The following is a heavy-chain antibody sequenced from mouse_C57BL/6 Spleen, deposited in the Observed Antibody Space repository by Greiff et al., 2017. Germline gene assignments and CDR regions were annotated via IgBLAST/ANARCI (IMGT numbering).Heavy chain of an antibody. D-gene: IGHD2-4*01. CDR1: GYTFTSYW. Sequence: QVQLQQPGAELVRPGSSVKLSCKASGYTFTSYWMDWVKQRPGQGLEWIGNIYPSDSETNYNQKFKDKATLTVDKSSSTAYMQLSSLTSDDSAVYYCARKGYDYDVFAYWGQGTLVTVSA. CDR3: ARKGYDYDVFAY. J-gene: IGHJ3*01. CDR2: IYPSDSET. V-gene: IGHV1-61*01.